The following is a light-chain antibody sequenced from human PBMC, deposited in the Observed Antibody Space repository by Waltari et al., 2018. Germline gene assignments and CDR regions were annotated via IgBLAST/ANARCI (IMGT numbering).Light chain of an antibody. Sequence: EMVMTQSPATLSVSPGERATLSCRASQSVSSDLAWYQQKSGQAPRLLIYAASNRATGIPARFNGGGSGTEFTLTISCLQSEDFAIYYCQQYYSNPATFGQGTKVEIK. CDR3: QQYYSNPAT. CDR2: AAS. J-gene: IGKJ1*01. CDR1: QSVSSD. V-gene: IGKV3-15*01.